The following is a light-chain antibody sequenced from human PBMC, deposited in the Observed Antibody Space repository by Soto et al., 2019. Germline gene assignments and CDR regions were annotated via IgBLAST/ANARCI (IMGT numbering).Light chain of an antibody. J-gene: IGKJ1*01. CDR3: QQSYSTPWT. Sequence: DIHMTQSRSSLSASVGDRVTITCRASQSISSYLNWYQQKPGKAPKLLIYAASSLQSGVPSRFSGSGSGTDFTLTISSLQPEDFATYYCQQSYSTPWTFGQGTKVDIK. CDR2: AAS. CDR1: QSISSY. V-gene: IGKV1-39*01.